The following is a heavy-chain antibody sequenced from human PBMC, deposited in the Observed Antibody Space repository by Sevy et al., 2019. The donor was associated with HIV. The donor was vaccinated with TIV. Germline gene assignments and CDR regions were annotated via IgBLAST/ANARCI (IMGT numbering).Heavy chain of an antibody. J-gene: IGHJ4*02. CDR1: GFTFSDYY. CDR2: IGSGGSTI. D-gene: IGHD6-19*01. CDR3: ARDSAVADAFFDY. V-gene: IGHV3-11*01. Sequence: GGSLRLSCAASGFTFSDYYMTWIRQAPGKGLEWVSYIGSGGSTIYYADSVKGRFTISRDNAKNSLYLQMNSLRAEDTAVYYCARDSAVADAFFDYWGQGTLVTVSS.